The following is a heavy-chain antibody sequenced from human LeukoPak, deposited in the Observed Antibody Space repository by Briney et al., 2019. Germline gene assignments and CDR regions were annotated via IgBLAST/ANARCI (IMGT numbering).Heavy chain of an antibody. CDR2: INPNSGDT. CDR1: GYTFTGYH. CDR3: ARDYCSSTSCLFDY. Sequence: ASVKVSCKASGYTFTGYHMHWVRQAPGQGLEWMGRINPNSGDTNYAQNFQGRVTMTRDTSISTAYMELCRLRSDDTAVYYCARDYCSSTSCLFDYWGQGTLVTVSS. J-gene: IGHJ4*02. D-gene: IGHD2-2*01. V-gene: IGHV1-2*06.